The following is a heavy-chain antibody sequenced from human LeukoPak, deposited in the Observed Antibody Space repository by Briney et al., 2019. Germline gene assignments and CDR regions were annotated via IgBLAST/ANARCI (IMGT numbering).Heavy chain of an antibody. J-gene: IGHJ4*03. CDR2: IIPVLGIT. Sequence: SVKVSCKASGGTFSSFTFTWVRQAPGQGLEWMGRIIPVLGITNYAQKFQGRVTITADKSTSTAYMELSSLKSEDTAMYFCANSLVGATSLWGPGTLVTVSS. D-gene: IGHD1-26*01. V-gene: IGHV1-69*02. CDR1: GGTFSSFT. CDR3: ANSLVGATSL.